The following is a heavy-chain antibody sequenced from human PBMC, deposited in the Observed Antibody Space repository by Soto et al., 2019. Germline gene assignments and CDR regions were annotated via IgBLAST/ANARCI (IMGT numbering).Heavy chain of an antibody. CDR2: ISAYNGNT. CDR3: ARVNYDFWSGSVNWFDP. Sequence: ASVKVSCKASGYTFTSYGISWVRQAPGQGLEWMGWISAYNGNTNYAQKLQGRVTMTTDTSTSTAYMELRSLRSDDTAVCYCARVNYDFWSGSVNWFDPWGQGTLVTVSS. V-gene: IGHV1-18*01. CDR1: GYTFTSYG. J-gene: IGHJ5*02. D-gene: IGHD3-3*01.